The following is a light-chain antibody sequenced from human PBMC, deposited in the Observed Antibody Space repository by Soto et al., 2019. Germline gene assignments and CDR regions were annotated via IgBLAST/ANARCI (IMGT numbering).Light chain of an antibody. CDR2: RTN. V-gene: IGLV1-44*01. CDR3: AAWDDRLNAVV. CDR1: SSNIGSHT. J-gene: IGLJ2*01. Sequence: QSALTQPSSASGTPGQSVTISCSGASSNIGSHTVNWYQQIPGKAPQLFIFRTNERPSGVPDRFSGSKSVTSASLAISGLHSDDEADYYCAAWDDRLNAVVFGGGTKLTVL.